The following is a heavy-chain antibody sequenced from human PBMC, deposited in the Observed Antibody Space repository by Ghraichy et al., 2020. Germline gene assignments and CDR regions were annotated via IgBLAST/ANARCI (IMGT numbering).Heavy chain of an antibody. D-gene: IGHD7-27*01. Sequence: GESLNISCAASGFTFRSYAMHWVRQAPGKGLEYVSAITSYGDSTYYANSVEGRFTISRDNSKNTLYLHVGSLRDEDMAVYFCARVGNNNYFDYWGQGTLVAVSS. CDR1: GFTFRSYA. CDR2: ITSYGDST. J-gene: IGHJ4*02. V-gene: IGHV3-64*01. CDR3: ARVGNNNYFDY.